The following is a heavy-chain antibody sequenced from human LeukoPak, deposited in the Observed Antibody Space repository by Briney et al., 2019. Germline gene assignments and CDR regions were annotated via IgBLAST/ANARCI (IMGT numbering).Heavy chain of an antibody. D-gene: IGHD6-19*01. CDR3: ARDGYSSGWYGAFDI. CDR2: INPSGGST. J-gene: IGHJ3*02. V-gene: IGHV1-46*01. Sequence: ASVKVSCKASGYTFTSYYMHWVRQAPGQGLEWMGIINPSGGSTSYAQKFQGRVTMTRDTSISTAYMELSRLRSDDTAVYYCARDGYSSGWYGAFDIWGQGTMVTVSS. CDR1: GYTFTSYY.